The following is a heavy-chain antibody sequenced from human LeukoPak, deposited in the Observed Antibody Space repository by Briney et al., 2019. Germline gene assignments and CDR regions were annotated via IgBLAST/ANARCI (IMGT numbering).Heavy chain of an antibody. D-gene: IGHD3-10*01. Sequence: ASVKVSCKASGYTFTGYYMHWVRQAPGQGLEWMGWINPNSGGTNYAQKFQGWVTMTRDTSISTAYMELSRLRSDDTAVYYCARGAWFGERGFDYWGQGTLVIVSS. CDR2: INPNSGGT. J-gene: IGHJ4*02. CDR1: GYTFTGYY. V-gene: IGHV1-2*04. CDR3: ARGAWFGERGFDY.